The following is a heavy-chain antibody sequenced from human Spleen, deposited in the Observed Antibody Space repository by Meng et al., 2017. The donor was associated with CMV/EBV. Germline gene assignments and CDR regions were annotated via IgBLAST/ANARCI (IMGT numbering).Heavy chain of an antibody. CDR2: ISSRNTYI. CDR3: ARDRVSYGIDY. V-gene: IGHV3-21*01. J-gene: IGHJ4*02. Sequence: GESLKISCAASGFTFSDYNMNWVRQTPGKGLEWVSSISSRNTYIYYADSVKGRFTISRDNAKSSLFLQMNSLRAEDTAVYYCARDRVSYGIDYWGQGTLVTVSS. D-gene: IGHD1-26*01. CDR1: GFTFSDYN.